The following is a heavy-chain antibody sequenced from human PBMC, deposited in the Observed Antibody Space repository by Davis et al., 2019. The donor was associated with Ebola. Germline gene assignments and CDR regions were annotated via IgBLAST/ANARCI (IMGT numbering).Heavy chain of an antibody. CDR1: GYTFTSYY. CDR3: ARGGLTASGTWGYFQD. Sequence: AASVKVSCKASGYTFTSYYIHWVRQAPRQGLEWMGIINPSSGNTAYAPKFQSRVTMTRDTSTSTVYMVLSSLRSDDTAVYYCARGGLTASGTWGYFQDWGQATQVTVSS. V-gene: IGHV1-46*01. CDR2: INPSSGNT. D-gene: IGHD6-13*01. J-gene: IGHJ1*01.